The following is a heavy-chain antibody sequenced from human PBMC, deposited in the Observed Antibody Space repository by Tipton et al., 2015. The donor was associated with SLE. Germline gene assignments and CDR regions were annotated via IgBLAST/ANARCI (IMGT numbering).Heavy chain of an antibody. D-gene: IGHD3-3*01. Sequence: TLSLTCTVSGGSISSHYWSWIRQPPGKTLEWIGYIYSGGSTNYNPSLKSRVSISVDTSKNQISLKLSSVTAADTAVYYCARVGNYDLDYWGQGTLVTVSS. J-gene: IGHJ4*02. CDR3: ARVGNYDLDY. CDR2: IYSGGST. V-gene: IGHV4-59*11. CDR1: GGSISSHY.